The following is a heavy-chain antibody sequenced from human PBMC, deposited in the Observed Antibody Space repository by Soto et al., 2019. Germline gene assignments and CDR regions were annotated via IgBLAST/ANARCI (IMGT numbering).Heavy chain of an antibody. CDR2: IIYSGDI. CDR1: GASISSYNY. CDR3: ARIKSGITIFGVVIPPLDY. Sequence: SETLSLICNVSGASISSYNYWGWCRQPPGKGLEWIGSIIYSGDIMYNPSLQSRLTLFVDTSKNQFSLKLSSVTAADTAVYYCARIKSGITIFGVVIPPLDYWGQGTLVTVSS. J-gene: IGHJ4*02. V-gene: IGHV4-39*07. D-gene: IGHD3-3*01.